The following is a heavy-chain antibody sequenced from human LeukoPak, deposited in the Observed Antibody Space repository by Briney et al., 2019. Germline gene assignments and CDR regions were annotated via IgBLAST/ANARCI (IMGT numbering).Heavy chain of an antibody. Sequence: PGGSLRLSCAASGFTFSSYSMNWVRQAPGKGLEWVSYISSSSSTIYYADSVKGRFTISRDNAKNSLYLQMNSLRAEDTAVYYCARDSDDYVWGSYRWVDYWGQGTLVTVSS. CDR3: ARDSDDYVWGSYRWVDY. CDR2: ISSSSSTI. V-gene: IGHV3-48*04. D-gene: IGHD3-16*02. CDR1: GFTFSSYS. J-gene: IGHJ4*02.